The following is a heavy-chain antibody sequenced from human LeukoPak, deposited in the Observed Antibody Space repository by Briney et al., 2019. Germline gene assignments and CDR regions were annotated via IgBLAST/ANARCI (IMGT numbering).Heavy chain of an antibody. CDR1: GGSFSGYY. D-gene: IGHD6-19*01. Sequence: ASETLSLTCAVYGGSFSGYYWSWIRQPPGKGLEWIGEINHSGSTNYNPSLKSRVTISVDTSKNQFSLKLSSVTAADTAVYCCGRLIAGAGTSGADYWGQGTLVTVSS. V-gene: IGHV4-34*01. CDR2: INHSGST. CDR3: GRLIAGAGTSGADY. J-gene: IGHJ4*02.